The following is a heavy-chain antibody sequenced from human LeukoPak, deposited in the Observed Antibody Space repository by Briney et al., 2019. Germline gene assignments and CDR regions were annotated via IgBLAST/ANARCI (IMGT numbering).Heavy chain of an antibody. Sequence: PSETLSLTCSVSGHSISTSSYYWGWIRQPPGKGLEWFGTIYYSGSTYYNPSLTSRVTISVDTSKNQFSLKLSSVTAADTAVYYCARHKGYYYSYMDVWGKGTTVTISS. CDR2: IYYSGST. V-gene: IGHV4-39*01. CDR3: ARHKGYYYSYMDV. CDR1: GHSISTSSYY. J-gene: IGHJ6*03.